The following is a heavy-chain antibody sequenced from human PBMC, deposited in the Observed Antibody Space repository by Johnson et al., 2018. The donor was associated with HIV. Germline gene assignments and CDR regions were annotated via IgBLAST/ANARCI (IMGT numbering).Heavy chain of an antibody. CDR2: IFSVGDV. V-gene: IGHV3-66*03. J-gene: IGHJ3*02. Sequence: VQLVESGGGLIQPGGSLRLSCAASGFTFSDYYMSWIRQAPGKGLEWVSVIFSVGDVYYADSVKGRFTISRDNSKNMVYLQMNSLRPEDTAVYYCARAYSYGTFDIWGQGTMVTVSS. CDR1: GFTFSDYY. CDR3: ARAYSYGTFDI. D-gene: IGHD5-18*01.